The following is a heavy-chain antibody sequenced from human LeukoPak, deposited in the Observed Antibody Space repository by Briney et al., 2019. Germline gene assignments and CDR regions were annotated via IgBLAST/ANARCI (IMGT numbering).Heavy chain of an antibody. CDR1: GFTFSGSA. Sequence: PGGSLRLSCAASGFTFSGSAMRGVRQASGKGLGWVGRIRSKANSYATAYAASVKGTFTISRDDSKNTLYLQMNSLSAEDTAVYYCAFGYDSRYYFDYWGQGTLVTVSS. V-gene: IGHV3-73*01. CDR2: IRSKANSYAT. D-gene: IGHD5-12*01. J-gene: IGHJ4*02. CDR3: AFGYDSRYYFDY.